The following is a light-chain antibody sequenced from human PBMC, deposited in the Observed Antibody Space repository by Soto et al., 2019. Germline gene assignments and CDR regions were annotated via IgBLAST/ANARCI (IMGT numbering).Light chain of an antibody. CDR3: AAWDDSLNGPI. Sequence: QSVLTQPPSASGTPGQRVTISCSGSTSNIEKNAVSWYQQLPGTAPKLLIHSNTERPSGVPDRFSGSKSGTSASLAISGLQSEDEADYYCAAWDDSLNGPIFGGGTKLTVL. V-gene: IGLV1-44*01. CDR1: TSNIEKNA. J-gene: IGLJ2*01. CDR2: SNT.